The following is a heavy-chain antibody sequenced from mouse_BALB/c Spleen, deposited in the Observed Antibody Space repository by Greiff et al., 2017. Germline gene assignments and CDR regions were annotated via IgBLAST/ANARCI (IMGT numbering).Heavy chain of an antibody. CDR2: IRYDGSN. Sequence: EVKLVESGPGLVKPSQSLSLSCSVTGYSITSGYFWYWIRQFPGNQLGWMGYIRYDGSNNYNPSLKNRISITRDTSTNQFFLTLNSVTTEDTSTYYCARGLGPNFPFDYWGQGTLVTVSA. J-gene: IGHJ3*01. CDR3: ARGLGPNFPFDY. D-gene: IGHD4-1*01. CDR1: GYSITSGYF. V-gene: IGHV3-6*02.